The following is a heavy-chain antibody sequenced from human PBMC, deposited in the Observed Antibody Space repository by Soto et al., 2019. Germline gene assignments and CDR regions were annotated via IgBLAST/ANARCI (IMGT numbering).Heavy chain of an antibody. Sequence: GGSLRLSCAASGFTFSDYYMSWIRQAPGKGLEWVSYISSSSSYTNYADSVKGRFTISRDNAKNSLYLQMNSLRAEDTAVYYCARVDGYYGSGLDYWGQGTLVTVSS. CDR1: GFTFSDYY. D-gene: IGHD3-10*01. CDR3: ARVDGYYGSGLDY. J-gene: IGHJ4*02. V-gene: IGHV3-11*06. CDR2: ISSSSSYT.